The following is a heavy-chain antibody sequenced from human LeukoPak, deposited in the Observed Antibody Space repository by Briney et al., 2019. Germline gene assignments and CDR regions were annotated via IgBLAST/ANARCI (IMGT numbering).Heavy chain of an antibody. CDR1: GFTFSSSW. J-gene: IGHJ4*02. CDR2: IKTDGSTT. CDR3: ARDREAPGYSSSLDY. D-gene: IGHD6-13*01. Sequence: SGGSLRLSCAVSGFTFSSSWMHWVRQAPGKGLVWVSHIKTDGSTTAYADSVKGRFTISRDNSKNTLYLQMNSLRAEDTAVYYCARDREAPGYSSSLDYWGQGTLVTVSS. V-gene: IGHV3-74*01.